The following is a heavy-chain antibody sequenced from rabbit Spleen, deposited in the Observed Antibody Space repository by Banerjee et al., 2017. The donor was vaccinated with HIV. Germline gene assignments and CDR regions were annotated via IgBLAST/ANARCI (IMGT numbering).Heavy chain of an antibody. D-gene: IGHD6-1*01. V-gene: IGHV1S40*01. Sequence: QSLEESGGGLVKPGGTLTLTCTASGFSFSSSYYMCWVRQAPGKGLEWIACIYIGDGSTYYASWAKGRFTISKTSSTTVTLEMTSLTAADTATYFCARGYYGYGDNGDAYFVLWGPGTLVTVS. J-gene: IGHJ4*01. CDR1: GFSFSSSYY. CDR2: IYIGDGST. CDR3: ARGYYGYGDNGDAYFVL.